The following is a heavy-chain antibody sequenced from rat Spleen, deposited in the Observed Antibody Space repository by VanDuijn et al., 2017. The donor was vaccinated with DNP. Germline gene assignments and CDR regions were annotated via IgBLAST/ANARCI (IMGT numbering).Heavy chain of an antibody. D-gene: IGHD1-2*01. J-gene: IGHJ1*01. Sequence: EVQLVESGGGLVQPGRSMKLSCAASGFTFSNYYMAWVRQAPTKGLEWVAAISTGGGNTYYRDSVKGRFTISRDAAKSSLYLQMNSLKSEDTATYYCARGSSSIYWYFDFWGPGTMVTVSS. CDR1: GFTFSNYY. V-gene: IGHV5-25*01. CDR3: ARGSSSIYWYFDF. CDR2: ISTGGGNT.